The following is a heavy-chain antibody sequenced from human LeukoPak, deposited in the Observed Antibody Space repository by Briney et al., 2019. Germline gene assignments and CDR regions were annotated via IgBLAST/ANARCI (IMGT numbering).Heavy chain of an antibody. CDR2: ISSSSSYI. D-gene: IGHD3-22*01. CDR1: GFTFSSYS. Sequence: GALRLSCAASGFTFSSYSMNWVRQAPGKGLEWVSSISSSSSYIYYADSVKGRFTISRDNAKNSLYLQMNSLRAEDTAVYYCARDPEPYYYDSSGYSPRFDPWGQGTLVTVSS. V-gene: IGHV3-21*01. J-gene: IGHJ5*02. CDR3: ARDPEPYYYDSSGYSPRFDP.